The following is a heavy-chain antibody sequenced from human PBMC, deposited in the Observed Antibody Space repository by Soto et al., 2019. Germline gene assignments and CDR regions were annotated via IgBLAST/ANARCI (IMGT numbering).Heavy chain of an antibody. D-gene: IGHD3-22*01. J-gene: IGHJ5*01. CDR3: TTDSYITSIIVRFVS. Sequence: GGSLRLSCAASGFTFSNAWINWVRQAPGKGLEWVGRVNSKNDGGTTDFAAPVKGRFAISRDDSKNMVYLEMNSLQTEDTAINYCTTDSYITSIIVRFVSWGHGTLVTVSS. CDR2: VNSKNDGGTT. CDR1: GFTFSNAW. V-gene: IGHV3-15*07.